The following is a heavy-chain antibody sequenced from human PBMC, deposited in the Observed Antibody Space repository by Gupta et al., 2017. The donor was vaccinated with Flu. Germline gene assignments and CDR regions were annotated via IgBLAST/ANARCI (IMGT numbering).Heavy chain of an antibody. CDR2: INHSGST. D-gene: IGHD6-6*01. CDR3: ARGRVAARPNNYYYYYGMDV. V-gene: IGHV4-34*01. Sequence: GLEWIGEINHSGSTNYNPSLKSRVTISVDTSKNQFSLKLSSVTAAGTAVYYCARGRVAARPNNYYYYYGMDVWGQGTTVTVSS. J-gene: IGHJ6*02.